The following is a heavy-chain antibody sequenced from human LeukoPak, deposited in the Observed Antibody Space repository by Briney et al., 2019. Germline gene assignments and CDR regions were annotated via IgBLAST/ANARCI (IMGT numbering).Heavy chain of an antibody. Sequence: ASVKVSCKASGYTFTSYYMHWVRQAPGQGLEWMGWISAYNGNTNYAQKLQGRVTMTTDTSTSTAYMELRSLRSDDTAVYYCASQADFWSGIDYWGQGTLVTVSS. CDR1: GYTFTSYY. D-gene: IGHD3-3*01. J-gene: IGHJ4*02. V-gene: IGHV1-18*04. CDR2: ISAYNGNT. CDR3: ASQADFWSGIDY.